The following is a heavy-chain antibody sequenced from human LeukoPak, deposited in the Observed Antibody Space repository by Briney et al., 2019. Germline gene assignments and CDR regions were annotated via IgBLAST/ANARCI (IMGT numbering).Heavy chain of an antibody. J-gene: IGHJ4*02. Sequence: GGSLRLSCTVSGFTLSSYEMSWIRQAPGKGLEWVSSIDYDGGSGHYADSVKGRFTISRDNSKNTLYLQMNSLRAEDTAVYYCAEDYDSSGYYGYWGQGTLVTVSS. D-gene: IGHD3-22*01. CDR3: AEDYDSSGYYGY. V-gene: IGHV3-23*01. CDR2: IDYDGGSG. CDR1: GFTLSSYE.